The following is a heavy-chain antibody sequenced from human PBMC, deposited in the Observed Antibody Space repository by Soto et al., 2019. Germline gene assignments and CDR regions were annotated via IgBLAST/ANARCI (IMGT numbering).Heavy chain of an antibody. Sequence: SETLSLTCTVSGASISGYYWSWIRKSAGKGLEWIGRIYATGTTDYNPSLKSRVMMSVDTSKKQFSLKSRSVTAADTAVYYCVRDGTKTLPDWFDPWGQG. D-gene: IGHD1-1*01. V-gene: IGHV4-4*07. J-gene: IGHJ5*02. CDR2: IYATGTT. CDR3: VRDGTKTLPDWFDP. CDR1: GASISGYY.